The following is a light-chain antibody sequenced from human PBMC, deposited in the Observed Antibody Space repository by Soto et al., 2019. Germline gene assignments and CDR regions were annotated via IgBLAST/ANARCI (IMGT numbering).Light chain of an antibody. CDR2: KAY. Sequence: DIQMTQFPSTLSRSAGDRVTITCRASQTISSWLAWYQQKPGKARKLLIYKAYTLKSGVTSRFSGSGSGTEFTLTISSLQPDDFATYYCQHYNSYSEAFGQGTKVDIK. CDR3: QHYNSYSEA. J-gene: IGKJ1*01. CDR1: QTISSW. V-gene: IGKV1-5*03.